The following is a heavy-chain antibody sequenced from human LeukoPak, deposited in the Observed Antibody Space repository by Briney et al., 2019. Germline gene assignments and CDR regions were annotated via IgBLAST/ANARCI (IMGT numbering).Heavy chain of an antibody. CDR1: GFTFSSYE. J-gene: IGHJ4*02. V-gene: IGHV3-48*01. Sequence: GGSLRLSCAASGFTFSSYEMNWVRQAPGKGLEWVSYISSSSSTIYYADSVKGRFTISRDNAKNSLYLQMNSLRAEDTAVYYCARDRGGADDFWSGYYTGYFDYWGQGTLVTVSS. CDR3: ARDRGGADDFWSGYYTGYFDY. D-gene: IGHD3-3*01. CDR2: ISSSSSTI.